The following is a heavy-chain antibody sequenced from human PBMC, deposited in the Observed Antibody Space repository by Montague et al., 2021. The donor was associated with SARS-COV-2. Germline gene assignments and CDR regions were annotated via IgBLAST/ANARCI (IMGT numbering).Heavy chain of an antibody. CDR3: ARIQATVNAFDI. Sequence: PALVKPTQTLTLTCTFSGFSLSTSGMCVSWIRQPPGKALKWLARIDWDDDKYYSTSLKTRLTISKDTSKNQAVLTMTNMDPVDTATYYCARIQATVNAFDIWGQGTMVTVSS. CDR1: GFSLSTSGMC. D-gene: IGHD4-17*01. J-gene: IGHJ3*02. V-gene: IGHV2-70*11. CDR2: IDWDDDK.